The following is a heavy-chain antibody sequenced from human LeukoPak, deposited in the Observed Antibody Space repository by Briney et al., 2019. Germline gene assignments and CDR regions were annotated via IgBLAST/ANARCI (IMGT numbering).Heavy chain of an antibody. CDR3: ARDYGAGSTSFFDP. D-gene: IGHD2-2*01. V-gene: IGHV3-21*01. CDR1: GFTFSSYS. CDR2: ISSSSSYI. Sequence: GGSLRLSCAASGFTFSSYSTNWVRQAPGKGLEWVSSISSSSSYIYYADSVKGRFTISRDNAKNSLYLQMSSLRAEDTAVYYCARDYGAGSTSFFDPWGQGTLVTVSS. J-gene: IGHJ5*02.